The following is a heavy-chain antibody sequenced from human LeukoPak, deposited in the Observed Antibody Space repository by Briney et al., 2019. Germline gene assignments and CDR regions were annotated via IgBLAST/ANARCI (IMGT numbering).Heavy chain of an antibody. CDR2: IWYDGSNK. CDR1: GFTFSSYG. Sequence: GRSLRLSCAASGFTFSSYGMHWVRQAPGKGLEWVAVIWYDGSNKYYADSVKGRFTISRDNSKNTLYLQMNSLRAEDTAVYYCARGGIQPNREFDYWGQGTLVTVSS. J-gene: IGHJ4*02. V-gene: IGHV3-33*01. D-gene: IGHD5-18*01. CDR3: ARGGIQPNREFDY.